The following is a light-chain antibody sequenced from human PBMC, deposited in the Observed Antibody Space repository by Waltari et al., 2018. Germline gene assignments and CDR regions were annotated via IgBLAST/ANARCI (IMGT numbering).Light chain of an antibody. V-gene: IGKV3-20*01. Sequence: EIVLTQSPGTLSLSPGERATLSCRPSQGVSSSFVGWYQQKPGQAPRPLIYAASSRATGIPDSVSGIGSGSGTDFTLTISRREPEDFAVDYCQQYGNSPTFGQGTKVEIK. CDR3: QQYGNSPT. CDR1: QGVSSSF. J-gene: IGKJ1*01. CDR2: AAS.